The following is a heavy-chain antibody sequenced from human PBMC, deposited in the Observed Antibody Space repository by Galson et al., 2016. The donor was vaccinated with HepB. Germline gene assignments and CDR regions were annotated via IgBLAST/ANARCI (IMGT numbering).Heavy chain of an antibody. J-gene: IGHJ6*02. CDR1: GFILDRYA. CDR3: GKDILPGGMDV. Sequence: SLRLSCAVSGFILDRYAMHWVRLVPGKGLEWVSGISLDTDRIGYADSVKGRFIVSRDKARNSVYLQMNSLRTEDSALYYCGKDILPGGMDVWGHGTRVTVAS. D-gene: IGHD3-3*01. CDR2: ISLDTDRI. V-gene: IGHV3-9*01.